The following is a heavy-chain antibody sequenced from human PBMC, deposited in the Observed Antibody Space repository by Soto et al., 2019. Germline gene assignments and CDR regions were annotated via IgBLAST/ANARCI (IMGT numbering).Heavy chain of an antibody. CDR2: SNHRGST. J-gene: IGHJ4*02. V-gene: IGHV4-34*01. CDR3: ARALGYTYGHLPIDY. D-gene: IGHD5-18*01. CDR1: GGSFSGYY. Sequence: QVQLQQWGAGLSKPSETLSLTCAVYGGSFSGYYWSWIRQPPGKGLEWIGESNHRGSTNYNPSLKSRVTISVDTSKNQFSLKLNSVTAADTAVYYCARALGYTYGHLPIDYWGQGILVTVSS.